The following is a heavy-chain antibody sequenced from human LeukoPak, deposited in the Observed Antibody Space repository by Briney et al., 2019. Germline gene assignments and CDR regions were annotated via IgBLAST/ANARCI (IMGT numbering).Heavy chain of an antibody. Sequence: KCGESLKISCKGSGYSFNTYWIGWVRQMPGKGLEWMGIIYPGESDSKYSPSFQGQVTISADKSISTAYLQWNSLKASDTAMYYCAREAADYYDSSGRDAFDIWGQGTMVTVSS. J-gene: IGHJ3*02. CDR3: AREAADYYDSSGRDAFDI. V-gene: IGHV5-51*01. D-gene: IGHD3-22*01. CDR1: GYSFNTYW. CDR2: IYPGESDS.